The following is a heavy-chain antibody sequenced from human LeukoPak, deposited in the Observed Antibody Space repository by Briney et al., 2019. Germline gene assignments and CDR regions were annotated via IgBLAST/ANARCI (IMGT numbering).Heavy chain of an antibody. CDR2: VNPKTGGT. D-gene: IGHD3-3*01. Sequence: ASVKLSCKAFGYSFTGYHLHWVRQAPRQGLEWMGWVNPKTGGTNYARKFQGRVTMTRDTSINTVNMELSRLTSDDTAVYYCAREFSSKLEWLAYVTGDDAFDVWDQGTMITVS. CDR3: AREFSSKLEWLAYVTGDDAFDV. CDR1: GYSFTGYH. J-gene: IGHJ3*01. V-gene: IGHV1-2*02.